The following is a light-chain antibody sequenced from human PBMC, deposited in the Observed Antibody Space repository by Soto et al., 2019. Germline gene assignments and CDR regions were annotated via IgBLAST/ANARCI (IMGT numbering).Light chain of an antibody. V-gene: IGLV2-14*03. CDR2: EVS. Sequence: QSVLTQPASVSGSPGQSIAISCTGTSSDVGAYDFVSWYQQHPDKAPKLLIYEVSNRPSGVSDRFSGSKSVNTATLTISGLQAEDEADYYCSSHTTSNTRVFGTVTKLTVL. CDR3: SSHTTSNTRV. J-gene: IGLJ1*01. CDR1: SSDVGAYDF.